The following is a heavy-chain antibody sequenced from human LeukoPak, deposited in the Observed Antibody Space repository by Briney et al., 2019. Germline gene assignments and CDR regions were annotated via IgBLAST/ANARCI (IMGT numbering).Heavy chain of an antibody. D-gene: IGHD5-18*01. J-gene: IGHJ4*02. Sequence: SQTLSLTCAISGDSVSSNSAAWNRIRQSPSRGLEWLGRTYYRSKWYNDYAVSVKSRITINPDTSKNQFSLQLNSVTPEDTAVYYCAREEDTAMIYFDYWGQGTLVTVSS. CDR2: TYYRSKWYN. V-gene: IGHV6-1*01. CDR1: GDSVSSNSAA. CDR3: AREEDTAMIYFDY.